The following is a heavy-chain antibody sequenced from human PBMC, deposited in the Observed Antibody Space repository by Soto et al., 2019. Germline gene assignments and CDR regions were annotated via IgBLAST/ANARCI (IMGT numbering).Heavy chain of an antibody. Sequence: ASVKVSCKASGYTFTGYAIHWVRQAPGQRLEWMGWINAGNGNTKYSQKFQGRVTITRDTSASTAYMELSSLRSEDTAVYYCARGITLPTPLDYWGQGTLVTVSS. CDR2: INAGNGNT. CDR1: GYTFTGYA. CDR3: ARGITLPTPLDY. J-gene: IGHJ4*02. V-gene: IGHV1-3*01. D-gene: IGHD1-20*01.